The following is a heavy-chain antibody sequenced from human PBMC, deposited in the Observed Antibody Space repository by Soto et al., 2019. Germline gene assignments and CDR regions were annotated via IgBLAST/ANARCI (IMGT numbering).Heavy chain of an antibody. CDR3: ARLLAVGVAYRPDAFDI. D-gene: IGHD1-26*01. CDR1: GYTFTSHC. Sequence: GASVKVSCKASGYTFTSHCFSWVRQAPGQGLEWMGWISTYNGKTDYAQKFQGRVTMTADTRTNTGYMELRSLRSDDTAVYYCARLLAVGVAYRPDAFDIWGQGTKVTVSS. V-gene: IGHV1-18*01. CDR2: ISTYNGKT. J-gene: IGHJ3*02.